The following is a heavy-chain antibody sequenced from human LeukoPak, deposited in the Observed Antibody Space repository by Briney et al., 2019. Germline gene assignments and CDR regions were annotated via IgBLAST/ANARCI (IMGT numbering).Heavy chain of an antibody. CDR3: ARPNHCSSTSRYAFPLGY. CDR1: GYTFTSYY. J-gene: IGHJ4*02. V-gene: IGHV1-46*01. D-gene: IGHD2-2*01. CDR2: INPSGGST. Sequence: ASVKVSCKASGYTFTSYYMHWVRQAPGQGLEWMGIINPSGGSTSYAQKFQGRVTMTRDASTSTVYMELSSLRSEDTAVYYCARPNHCSSTSRYAFPLGYWGQGTLVTVSS.